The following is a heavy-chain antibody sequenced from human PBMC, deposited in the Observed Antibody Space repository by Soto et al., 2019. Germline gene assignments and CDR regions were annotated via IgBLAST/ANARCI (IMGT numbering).Heavy chain of an antibody. J-gene: IGHJ3*01. Sequence: QMQLVQSGDEVKKPGASVRVSCKALGFSFTSYYVHWVRQAPGQGLEWMGNINRRVGSTYYAQKFQDRVTLTGDTSTSTVYMELSSMTADDTAVYYCAREFASGYYDTSGNTAFDFWGQGTMVTVSS. CDR1: GFSFTSYY. D-gene: IGHD3-22*01. CDR2: INRRVGST. CDR3: AREFASGYYDTSGNTAFDF. V-gene: IGHV1-46*01.